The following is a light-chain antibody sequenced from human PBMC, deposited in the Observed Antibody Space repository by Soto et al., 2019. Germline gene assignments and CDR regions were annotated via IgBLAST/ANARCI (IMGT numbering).Light chain of an antibody. J-gene: IGKJ4*01. Sequence: EIVSTQSPGTLSLSPGERATLSCRVSQTVRNNYLAWYQQKPGQAPRLLIYEASSRATGIPDRFSGGGSGTDFTLTISRLEPEDFAVYYCQQFSSYPLTFGGGTKVDI. CDR2: EAS. V-gene: IGKV3-20*01. CDR3: QQFSSYPLT. CDR1: QTVRNNY.